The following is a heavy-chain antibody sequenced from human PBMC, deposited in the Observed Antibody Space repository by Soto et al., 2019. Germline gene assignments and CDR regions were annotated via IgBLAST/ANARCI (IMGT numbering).Heavy chain of an antibody. CDR3: ATNYGSGSAHFDY. V-gene: IGHV1-69*02. J-gene: IGHJ4*02. Sequence: QVQLVQSGPEVKNPGSSVRVSCTASGGTFSSYTINWVRQVPGHGPEWMGRSIPMLGMSNYAQKFQGRVMMIEDKSTNTVYMELSSLRSEDTAIYYCATNYGSGSAHFDYWGQGTLVTVSS. CDR1: GGTFSSYT. D-gene: IGHD3-10*01. CDR2: SIPMLGMS.